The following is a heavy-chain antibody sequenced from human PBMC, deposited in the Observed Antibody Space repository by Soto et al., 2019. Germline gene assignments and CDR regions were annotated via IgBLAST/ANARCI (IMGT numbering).Heavy chain of an antibody. CDR1: GVSISSTSYY. CDR3: ARSWGGSYIDAFDI. V-gene: IGHV4-39*01. J-gene: IGHJ3*02. Sequence: QLQLQESGPGLVKPSETLSLICTVSGVSISSTSYYWGWFRQPPGKGLEWIGSIYYIGSTYYNPSLKGRVTISVDTSKNQFSLKLNSVTAADTAVYYCARSWGGSYIDAFDIWGQGTLVTVSS. D-gene: IGHD1-26*01. CDR2: IYYIGST.